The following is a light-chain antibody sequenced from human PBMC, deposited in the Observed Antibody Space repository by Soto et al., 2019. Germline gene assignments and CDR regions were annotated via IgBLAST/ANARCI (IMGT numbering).Light chain of an antibody. V-gene: IGKV3-20*01. CDR3: QQYTGPPTT. Sequence: EIVLTQSPGTLSLSPGERATLSCRASQSFSNNYLAWYQQKPGQAPRLLIYGASNRATGIPDRFSGSGSGTDFTLTITRLEPEDSAVYFCQQYTGPPTTFGQGTRLEIK. CDR1: QSFSNNY. CDR2: GAS. J-gene: IGKJ5*01.